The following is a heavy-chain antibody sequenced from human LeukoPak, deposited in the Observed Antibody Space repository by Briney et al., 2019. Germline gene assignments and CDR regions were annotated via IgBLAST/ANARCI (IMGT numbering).Heavy chain of an antibody. CDR2: ITGGGGTT. Sequence: GGSLRLSCAASGFTFSSCAMSWVRQAPGKGLEWVSTITGGGGTTYYADSVKGRVTISRDTSKNTLFLQMNSLRAEDTAVYYCARGGYSSSWLGYYFDYWGQGTLVTVSS. V-gene: IGHV3-23*01. J-gene: IGHJ4*02. CDR3: ARGGYSSSWLGYYFDY. D-gene: IGHD6-13*01. CDR1: GFTFSSCA.